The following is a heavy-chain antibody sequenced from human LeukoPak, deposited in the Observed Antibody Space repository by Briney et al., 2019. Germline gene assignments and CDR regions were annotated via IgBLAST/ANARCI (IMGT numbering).Heavy chain of an antibody. V-gene: IGHV3-23*01. Sequence: QTGGSLRLSCAASGFTFSSYAMSWVRQAPGKGLEWVSAISGSGGSTYYADSVKGRFTISRDNSKNTLYLQMNSLGAEDTAIFYCAKDLSSGIGYWGQGTLVTASS. CDR2: ISGSGGST. CDR1: GFTFSSYA. J-gene: IGHJ4*02. D-gene: IGHD1-14*01. CDR3: AKDLSSGIGY.